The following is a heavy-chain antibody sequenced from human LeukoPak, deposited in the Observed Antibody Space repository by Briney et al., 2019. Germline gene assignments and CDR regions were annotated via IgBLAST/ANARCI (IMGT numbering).Heavy chain of an antibody. D-gene: IGHD6-13*01. CDR3: AKDSSRLNYYFDY. J-gene: IGHJ4*02. Sequence: SGGSLRLSCAASGFTFSSYGMHWVRQAPGKGLEWVAVISYDGSNKYYADSVKGRFTISRDNSKNTLYLQMSSLRAEDTAVYYCAKDSSRLNYYFDYWGQGTLVSVSS. CDR1: GFTFSSYG. V-gene: IGHV3-30*18. CDR2: ISYDGSNK.